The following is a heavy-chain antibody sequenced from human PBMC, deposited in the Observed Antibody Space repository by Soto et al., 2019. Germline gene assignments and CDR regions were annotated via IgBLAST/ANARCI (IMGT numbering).Heavy chain of an antibody. D-gene: IGHD3-9*01. CDR1: GFTFSSYS. V-gene: IGHV3-48*03. CDR2: IFTTGTTI. Sequence: GGSLRLSCVASGFTFSSYSIVWVRQAPGKGLEWVSYIFTTGTTIYYADSVKGRFTVSRDNAKNSLFLLLNSLRAEDTAVYYCARDKDWAFDYWGQGTLVT. CDR3: ARDKDWAFDY. J-gene: IGHJ4*02.